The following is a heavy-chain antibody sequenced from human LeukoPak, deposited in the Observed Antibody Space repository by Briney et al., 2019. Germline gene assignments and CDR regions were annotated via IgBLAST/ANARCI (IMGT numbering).Heavy chain of an antibody. Sequence: GGSLRLSCAASGFTFSSYGMHWVRQAPGKGLEWVAFIQFDGSNKYYADSVKGRFTISRDNSKNMLYLQMNSLRAEDTAVYYCAKPHFDYWGQGTLVTVSS. V-gene: IGHV3-30*02. CDR2: IQFDGSNK. J-gene: IGHJ4*02. CDR1: GFTFSSYG. CDR3: AKPHFDY.